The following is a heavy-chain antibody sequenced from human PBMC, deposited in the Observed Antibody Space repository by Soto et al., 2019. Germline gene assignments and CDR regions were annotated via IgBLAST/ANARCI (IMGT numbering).Heavy chain of an antibody. J-gene: IGHJ3*02. Sequence: PSETLSLTCTVSRGSINNYYWTLIRQPPGKGLEWIGYVSYSGRTNYNPSLKSRVNMFVDKSKNQFSLNLTSVTAADTAVYYCARLQYTVVTALDIWGQGTMVTVSS. CDR1: RGSINNYY. CDR2: VSYSGRT. CDR3: ARLQYTVVTALDI. V-gene: IGHV4-59*03. D-gene: IGHD4-17*01.